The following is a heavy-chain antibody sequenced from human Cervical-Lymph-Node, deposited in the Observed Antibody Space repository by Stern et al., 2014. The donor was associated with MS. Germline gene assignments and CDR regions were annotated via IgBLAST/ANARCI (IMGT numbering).Heavy chain of an antibody. J-gene: IGHJ4*02. CDR1: GYTFTSYG. CDR2: ISAYNGNT. CDR3: ARDSFSIAVAGTDFDY. Sequence: MQLVESGAEVKKPGASVKVSCKASGYTFTSYGISWVRQAPGQGLEWMGWISAYNGNTNYAQKLQGRVTMTTDTSTSTAYMELRSLRSDDTAVYYCARDSFSIAVAGTDFDYWGQGTLVTVSS. D-gene: IGHD6-19*01. V-gene: IGHV1-18*04.